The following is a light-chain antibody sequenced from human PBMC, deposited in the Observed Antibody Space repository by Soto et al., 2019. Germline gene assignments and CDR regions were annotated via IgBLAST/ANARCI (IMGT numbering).Light chain of an antibody. CDR1: SSNIGSNN. V-gene: IGLV1-44*01. Sequence: QTEVTQTPSASGTPGQRVNISCSGSSSNIGSNNVNWYQQLPGTAPKLLIYSNNQRPSGVPDRFSGSKSGTTASLAISGLQSEDEADYYCEAWDDSLNGVVFGGGTKLTVL. J-gene: IGLJ2*01. CDR3: EAWDDSLNGVV. CDR2: SNN.